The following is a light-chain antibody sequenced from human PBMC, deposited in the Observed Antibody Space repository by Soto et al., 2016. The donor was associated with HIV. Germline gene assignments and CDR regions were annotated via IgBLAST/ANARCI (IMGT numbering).Light chain of an antibody. CDR1: QVISNY. Sequence: DIQMTQSPSSLPASVGDRVTITCRASQVISNYLAWYQQKPGKVPKLLIYAASTLQSGVPSRFSGSGSGTDFTLTISSLQPEDVATYYCQKYSSAPLTFGGGTKVEIK. CDR3: QKYSSAPLT. CDR2: AAS. V-gene: IGKV1-27*01. J-gene: IGKJ4*01.